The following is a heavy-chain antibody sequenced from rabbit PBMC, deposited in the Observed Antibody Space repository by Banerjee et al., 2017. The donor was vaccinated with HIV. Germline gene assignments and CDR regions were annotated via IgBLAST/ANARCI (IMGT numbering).Heavy chain of an antibody. V-gene: IGHV1S47*01. CDR3: VRGYDDYGDYTRLDL. Sequence: QEQLVESGGGLVQPEGSLTLSCKASGFTISSNAMCWVRQAPGKGPEWIAYIYPSFGVANYANSVRGRFTISSDSAQNTVFLQMTSLTASDTATYFCVRGYDDYGDYTRLDLWGQGTLVTVS. D-gene: IGHD2-1*01. CDR2: IYPSFGVA. CDR1: GFTISSNA. J-gene: IGHJ3*01.